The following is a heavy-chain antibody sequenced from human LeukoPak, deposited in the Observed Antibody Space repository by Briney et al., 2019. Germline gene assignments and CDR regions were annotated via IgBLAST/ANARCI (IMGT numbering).Heavy chain of an antibody. V-gene: IGHV3-30*09. CDR3: AKDLRYSSSWSIGDY. CDR2: ISYDGRNK. Sequence: GGSLRLSCAASGFTFSSYAMYWVRQAPGKGLEWVAVISYDGRNKYYADSVKGRFAISRDNSKNTLYLQLNSLRAEDTAVYYCAKDLRYSSSWSIGDYWGQGTLVTVSS. CDR1: GFTFSSYA. J-gene: IGHJ4*02. D-gene: IGHD6-13*01.